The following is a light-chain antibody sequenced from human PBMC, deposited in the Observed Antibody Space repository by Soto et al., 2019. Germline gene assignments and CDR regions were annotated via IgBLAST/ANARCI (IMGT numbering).Light chain of an antibody. CDR2: GAS. CDR1: QSVTSSY. Sequence: EIVLTQSPGTLSLSPGGRAALACRASQSVTSSYLAWYQQKPGQAPRLLIYGASIRATGIPDRFSGSESGTDFTLTISRLEPEDFAVYYCQQYGSSPPITFGQGTRLEIK. CDR3: QQYGSSPPIT. J-gene: IGKJ5*01. V-gene: IGKV3-20*01.